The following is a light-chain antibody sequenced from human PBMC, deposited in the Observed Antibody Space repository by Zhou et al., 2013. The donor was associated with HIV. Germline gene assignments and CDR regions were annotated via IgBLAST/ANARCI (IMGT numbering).Light chain of an antibody. CDR1: QSVGSS. Sequence: EVVLTQSPATLSLSPGEGATLSCWASQSVGSSLAWYRHKPGQAPRLLICDASNRATGIPDRFSGSGSGTDFTLTISRLEPEDFAVYYCQQYGSSPYTFGQGTKLEIK. J-gene: IGKJ2*01. CDR3: QQYGSSPYT. CDR2: DAS. V-gene: IGKV3-20*01.